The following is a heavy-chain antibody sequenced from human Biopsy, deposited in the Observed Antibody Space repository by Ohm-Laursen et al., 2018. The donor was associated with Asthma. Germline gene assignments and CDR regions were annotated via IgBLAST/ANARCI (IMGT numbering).Heavy chain of an antibody. D-gene: IGHD4-23*01. Sequence: SLRLSCAAPGRHFGSYNMHWVRQAPGKGLEWVAVISYDGGNKFYGDSVKGRFTLSRDNSRNTLYLQMNSLRVEDTAIYYCARTHERWTSIQDDALDIWGQGTMVIVSS. V-gene: IGHV3-30*03. J-gene: IGHJ3*02. CDR1: GRHFGSYN. CDR3: ARTHERWTSIQDDALDI. CDR2: ISYDGGNK.